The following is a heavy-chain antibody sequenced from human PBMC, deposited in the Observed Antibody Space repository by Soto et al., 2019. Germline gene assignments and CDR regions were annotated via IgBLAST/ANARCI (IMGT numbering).Heavy chain of an antibody. CDR3: AKDRSGYDWGFDFDY. CDR2: ISGSGGST. CDR1: GFTFSSYA. D-gene: IGHD5-12*01. Sequence: EVQLLESGGGLVQPGGSLRLSCAASGFTFSSYAMSWVRQAPGKGLEWVSAISGSGGSTYYADSVKGRFTISRDSSKNTLYLQMNSLRAEDTAVYYCAKDRSGYDWGFDFDYWGQGTLVTVSS. V-gene: IGHV3-23*01. J-gene: IGHJ4*02.